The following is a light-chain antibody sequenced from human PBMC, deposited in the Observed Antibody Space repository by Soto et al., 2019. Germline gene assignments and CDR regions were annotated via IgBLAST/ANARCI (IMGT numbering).Light chain of an antibody. CDR2: LNSDGSH. CDR3: QTWGTGTVV. J-gene: IGLJ2*01. V-gene: IGLV4-69*01. CDR1: SGHSSYA. Sequence: QLVLTQSPSASASLGASVKLTCTLSSGHSSYAIAWHQQQPEKGPRYLMKLNSDGSHSKGDGIPDRFSGSSSGAERYLTIPSLQSEDEADYYCQTWGTGTVVFGGGTKVTVL.